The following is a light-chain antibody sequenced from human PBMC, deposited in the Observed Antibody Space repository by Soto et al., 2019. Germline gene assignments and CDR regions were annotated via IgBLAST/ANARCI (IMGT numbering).Light chain of an antibody. V-gene: IGLV2-14*01. Sequence: QSALTQPASVSGSPGQSITISCTGTISDVGGYNYVSWYQQHPGKAPKLMIYEVSYRPSGVSNRFSGSKSGNTASLTISGLQAEDEADYYCSSYTSRGTYVFGTGTKVTV. J-gene: IGLJ1*01. CDR1: ISDVGGYNY. CDR3: SSYTSRGTYV. CDR2: EVS.